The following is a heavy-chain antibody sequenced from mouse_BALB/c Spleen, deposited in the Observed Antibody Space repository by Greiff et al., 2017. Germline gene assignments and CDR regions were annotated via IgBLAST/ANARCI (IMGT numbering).Heavy chain of an antibody. J-gene: IGHJ2*01. V-gene: IGHV14-3*02. CDR2: IDPANGNT. Sequence: QLKESGAELVKPGASVKLSCTASGFNIKDTYMHWVKQRPEQGLEWIGRIDPANGNTKYDPKFQGKATITADTSSNTAYLQLSSLTSEDTAVYYCARSPPQLGYWGQGTTLTVSS. D-gene: IGHD3-2*02. CDR3: ARSPPQLGY. CDR1: GFNIKDTY.